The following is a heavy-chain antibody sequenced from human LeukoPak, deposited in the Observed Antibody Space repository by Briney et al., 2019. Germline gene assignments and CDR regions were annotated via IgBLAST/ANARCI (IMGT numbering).Heavy chain of an antibody. V-gene: IGHV3-66*01. CDR1: GFTVSTNY. Sequence: GGSLRLSCAASGFTVSTNYMSWVRQAPGKGLEWVSLVYSGGTTYHADSVKGRFTISRDDSKNTVYLQMNSLRAEDTAVYYCVKSPWYHGSGSYSGTIHWGQGTLVAVSS. CDR3: VKSPWYHGSGSYSGTIH. J-gene: IGHJ4*02. D-gene: IGHD3-10*01. CDR2: VYSGGTT.